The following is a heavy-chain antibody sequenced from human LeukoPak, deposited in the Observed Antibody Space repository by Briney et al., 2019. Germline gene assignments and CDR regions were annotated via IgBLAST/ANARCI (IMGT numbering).Heavy chain of an antibody. J-gene: IGHJ4*02. Sequence: QPGGSLRLSCAASGFTFSSYAMSWVRQAPGKGLEWVSAISGSGGSTYYADSVKGRFTISRDNSKNTLYLQMNSLRAEDTAVYYCARDDGMSYYFDYWGQGTLVTVSS. V-gene: IGHV3-23*01. CDR2: ISGSGGST. CDR3: ARDDGMSYYFDY. CDR1: GFTFSSYA. D-gene: IGHD5/OR15-5a*01.